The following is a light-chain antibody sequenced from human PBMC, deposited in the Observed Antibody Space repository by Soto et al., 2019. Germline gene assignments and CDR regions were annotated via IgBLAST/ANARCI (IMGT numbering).Light chain of an antibody. CDR1: QSLNSN. J-gene: IGKJ1*01. V-gene: IGKV3-15*01. CDR3: QQYNTWPWT. CDR2: GAS. Sequence: EPVMTQSPATLSVSPGERATLSCRASQSLNSNLAWYQQKPGQAPRLLIDGASDRATGIPDRFSGSGYGTEFTRSIRSLQSEDFAVYYCQQYNTWPWTFGQGTTVDIK.